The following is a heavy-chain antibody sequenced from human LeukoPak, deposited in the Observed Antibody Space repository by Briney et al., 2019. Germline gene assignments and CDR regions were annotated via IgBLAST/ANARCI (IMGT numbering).Heavy chain of an antibody. J-gene: IGHJ4*02. V-gene: IGHV4-38-2*02. D-gene: IGHD6-13*01. CDR1: GYSISSGYY. CDR3: ARDQAWGAAPGREFDY. CDR2: IYHSGTT. Sequence: SETLSLTCAVSGYSISSGYYWGWLRQPPGKGLECCGSIYHSGTTYYTPSLKSRVTISVDTSKTQFSLKLRSVTAADTAVYYCARDQAWGAAPGREFDYWGQGTLVTVSS.